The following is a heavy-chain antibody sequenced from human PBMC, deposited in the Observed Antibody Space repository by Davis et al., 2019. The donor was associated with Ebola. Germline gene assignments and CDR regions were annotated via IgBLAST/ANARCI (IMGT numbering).Heavy chain of an antibody. CDR2: IIPILGIA. Sequence: SVQVSCKASGGTFSSYAISWVRQAPGQGLEWMGRIIPILGIANYAQKFQGRVTITADKSTSTAYMELSSLRSEDTAVYYCARGPYSSSWYPGGMDVWGQGTTVTVSS. V-gene: IGHV1-69*04. CDR1: GGTFSSYA. D-gene: IGHD6-13*01. CDR3: ARGPYSSSWYPGGMDV. J-gene: IGHJ6*02.